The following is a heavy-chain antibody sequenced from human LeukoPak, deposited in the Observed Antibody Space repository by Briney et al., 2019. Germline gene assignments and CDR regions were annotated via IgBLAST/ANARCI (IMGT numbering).Heavy chain of an antibody. CDR2: IYYSGST. D-gene: IGHD3-10*02. V-gene: IGHV4-59*01. J-gene: IGHJ6*02. CDR3: ARAKITMMGEGMDV. Sequence: SETLSLTCTVSGGSISGYYWSWIRQPPGKGLEWIGYIYYSGSTNYNPSLKSRVTIPVDTSKNQFSLKLSSVTAADTAAYYCARAKITMMGEGMDVWGQGTTVTVSS. CDR1: GGSISGYY.